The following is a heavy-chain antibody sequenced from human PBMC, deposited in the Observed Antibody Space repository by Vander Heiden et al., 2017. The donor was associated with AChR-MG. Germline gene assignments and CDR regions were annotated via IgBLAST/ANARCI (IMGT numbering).Heavy chain of an antibody. CDR1: AFTFSIYA. D-gene: IGHD3-22*01. Sequence: EVQLLESGGGLVQPGGSLRLSCAASAFTFSIYAMNWVRQAPGKGLEWVSAISSSGGTTDYAGSVEGRFTISRDNSKSTLYLQMSSLTAEDTAVYYCAKGDDGSGYYHFDYWGQGTLVTVSS. J-gene: IGHJ4*02. CDR2: ISSSGGTT. CDR3: AKGDDGSGYYHFDY. V-gene: IGHV3-23*01.